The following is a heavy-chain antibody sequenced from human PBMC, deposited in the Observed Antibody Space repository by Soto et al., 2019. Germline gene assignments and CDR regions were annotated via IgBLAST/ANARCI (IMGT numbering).Heavy chain of an antibody. CDR3: AGRWNYYYGMDV. CDR1: VGSFSGYY. J-gene: IGHJ6*02. Sequence: ETLSLTCGVYVGSFSGYYWSWIRQSPGKGLEWMGEINHSRSTNYNPSLQSRVTVSVDTSRNQFSLKLTSGTGADAAVYYCAGRWNYYYGMDVWGRGTSVTVSS. CDR2: INHSRST. D-gene: IGHD1-1*01. V-gene: IGHV4-34*01.